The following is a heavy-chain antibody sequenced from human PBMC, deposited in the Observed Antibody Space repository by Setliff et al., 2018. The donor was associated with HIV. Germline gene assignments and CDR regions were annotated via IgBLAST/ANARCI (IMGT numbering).Heavy chain of an antibody. D-gene: IGHD6-13*01. J-gene: IGHJ6*02. Sequence: GGSLRLSCAASGFAFDNYCMTWVRQAPGKGLEWVSAIGGSTGSTYYADSVKGRFTISRDNSKNTLFLQMNSLRPEDTAVYYCARDCRVGWVFTYGMDVWGQGTLVTVSS. V-gene: IGHV3-23*01. CDR1: GFAFDNYC. CDR3: ARDCRVGWVFTYGMDV. CDR2: IGGSTGST.